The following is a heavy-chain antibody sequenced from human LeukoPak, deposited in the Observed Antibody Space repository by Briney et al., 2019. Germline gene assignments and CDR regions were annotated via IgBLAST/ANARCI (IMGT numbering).Heavy chain of an antibody. CDR3: ARSYYYDSSHTVDY. J-gene: IGHJ4*02. D-gene: IGHD3-22*01. Sequence: GGSLRLSCAASGFAFSTYGIHWVRQAPGKGLEWVAVIWYDGSNKYYADSVKGRFTISRDNFKNTLYLQMNSLRAEDTAVYYCARSYYYDSSHTVDYWGQGTLVTVSS. V-gene: IGHV3-33*01. CDR2: IWYDGSNK. CDR1: GFAFSTYG.